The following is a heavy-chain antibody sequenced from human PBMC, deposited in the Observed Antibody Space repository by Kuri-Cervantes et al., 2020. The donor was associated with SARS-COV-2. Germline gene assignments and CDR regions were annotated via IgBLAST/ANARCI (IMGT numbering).Heavy chain of an antibody. D-gene: IGHD5-18*01. V-gene: IGHV3-7*03. CDR1: GFTFSSYW. J-gene: IGHJ4*02. Sequence: GGSLRLSCAASGFTFSSYWMSWVRQAPGKGLEWVANIKQDGSEKYYVDSVKGRFTISRDNAKNSLYLQMNSLRAEDMALYYCARVSWMQLWHRYFDNWGQGTLVTVSS. CDR2: IKQDGSEK. CDR3: ARVSWMQLWHRYFDN.